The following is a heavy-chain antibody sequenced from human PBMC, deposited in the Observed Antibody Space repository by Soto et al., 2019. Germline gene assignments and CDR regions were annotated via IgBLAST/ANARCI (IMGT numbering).Heavy chain of an antibody. CDR3: AREMVRGVGSDY. CDR1: GYTVTGYD. J-gene: IGHJ4*02. CDR2: ISTYNGNT. V-gene: IGHV1-18*01. Sequence: ASVKVSCKASGYTVTGYDIHWVRQATGQGLEWMGWISTYNGNTKYAQKLQGRVTMTTDTSTSTAYMELRSLRSDDTAVFYCAREMVRGVGSDYWGQGTLVTVSS. D-gene: IGHD3-10*01.